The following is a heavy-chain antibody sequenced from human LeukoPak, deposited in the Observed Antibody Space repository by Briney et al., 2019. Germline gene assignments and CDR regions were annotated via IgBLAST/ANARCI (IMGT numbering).Heavy chain of an antibody. CDR1: GGSISSGGYY. CDR2: IYYSGTT. J-gene: IGHJ4*02. CDR3: VRSGTVTTWNY. Sequence: SETLSLTCTVSGGSISSGGYYWSWIGQHPGKGLEWIGYIYYSGTTYYNPSLKSRVSISLDTSKNQFSLNLSSVTAADTAVYYCVRSGTVTTWNYWGQGTLVTVSS. V-gene: IGHV4-31*03. D-gene: IGHD4-17*01.